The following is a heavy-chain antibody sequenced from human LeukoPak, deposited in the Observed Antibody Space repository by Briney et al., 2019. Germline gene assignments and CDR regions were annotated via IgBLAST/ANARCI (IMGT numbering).Heavy chain of an antibody. D-gene: IGHD4-17*01. J-gene: IGHJ5*02. V-gene: IGHV4-31*03. CDR2: VSHSGPT. CDR1: GGSISSGDYY. Sequence: SQTLSLTCTVSGGSISSGDYYWSWIRQHPGKGLEWIGYVSHSGPTDINPSLKSRATISVDTSTNQFSLRLTSVTAADTAIYYCARDSRLRGTNWFDPWGQGTLVTVSS. CDR3: ARDSRLRGTNWFDP.